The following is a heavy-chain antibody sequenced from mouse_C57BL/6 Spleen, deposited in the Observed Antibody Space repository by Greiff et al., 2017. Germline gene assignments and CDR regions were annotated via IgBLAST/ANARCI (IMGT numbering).Heavy chain of an antibody. CDR2: IYPGSGST. V-gene: IGHV1-55*01. CDR1: GYTFTSYW. D-gene: IGHD2-4*01. CDR3: AKSPYYDYDEYYFDY. J-gene: IGHJ2*01. Sequence: QVQLKQPGAELVKPGASVKMSCKASGYTFTSYWITWVKQRPGQGLEWIGDIYPGSGSTNYNEKFKSKATLTVDTSSSTAYMQLSSLTSEDSAVYYCAKSPYYDYDEYYFDYWGQGTTLTVSS.